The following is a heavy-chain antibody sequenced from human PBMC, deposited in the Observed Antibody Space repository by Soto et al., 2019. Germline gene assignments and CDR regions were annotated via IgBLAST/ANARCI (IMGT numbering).Heavy chain of an antibody. J-gene: IGHJ4*02. CDR1: GYSFTTHD. D-gene: IGHD2-15*01. Sequence: QVQLVQSGAEVKKPGASVKVSCKASGYSFTTHDITWLRQAPGKGREWVGGISTDRGDTIYPQNLQGRVTMTTDSSTSPVDMELKSLRSDDTAVYYCARDDLNRGGKYFDYWGQGTLVTVSS. CDR3: ARDDLNRGGKYFDY. CDR2: ISTDRGDT. V-gene: IGHV1-18*01.